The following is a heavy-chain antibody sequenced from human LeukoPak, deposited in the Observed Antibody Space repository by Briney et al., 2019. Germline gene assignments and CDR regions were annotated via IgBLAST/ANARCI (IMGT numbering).Heavy chain of an antibody. J-gene: IGHJ3*02. V-gene: IGHV1-18*01. CDR1: GYTFTSYG. CDR3: ARPSRDIVVVVAATEDDAFDI. CDR2: ISAYNGNT. D-gene: IGHD2-15*01. Sequence: GASVKVSCKASGYTFTSYGISWVRQAPGQGLEWMGWISAYNGNTNYAQKLQGGVTMTTDTSTSTAYMELRSLRSDDTAVYYCARPSRDIVVVVAATEDDAFDIWGQGTMVTVSS.